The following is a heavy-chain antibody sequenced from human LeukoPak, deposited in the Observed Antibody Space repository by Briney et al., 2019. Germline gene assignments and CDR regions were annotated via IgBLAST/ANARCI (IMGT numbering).Heavy chain of an antibody. CDR2: IYYSGSI. J-gene: IGHJ5*02. Sequence: SETLSLTCTVSGGSISSYYWSWIRQPPGKGLEWIGYIYYSGSINYNPSLKSRVTISVDTSKNQFSLKLSSVTAAGTAVYYCARVMNLSYCSSTSCSIRDWFDPWGQGTLVTVSS. D-gene: IGHD2-2*01. V-gene: IGHV4-59*01. CDR1: GGSISSYY. CDR3: ARVMNLSYCSSTSCSIRDWFDP.